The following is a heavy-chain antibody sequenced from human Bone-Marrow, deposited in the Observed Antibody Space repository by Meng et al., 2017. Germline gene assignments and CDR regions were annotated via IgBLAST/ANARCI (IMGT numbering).Heavy chain of an antibody. CDR1: GFTFSSYE. CDR2: ISSSGSTI. J-gene: IGHJ4*02. Sequence: GESLKISCAASGFTFSSYEMNWVRQAPGKGLEWVSYISSSGSTIYYADSVKGRFTISRDNAKNSLYLQMNSLRAEDTAVYYCARGGSTYYDFWSGYYQPTGGVGDYWGQGTLVTVSS. V-gene: IGHV3-48*03. CDR3: ARGGSTYYDFWSGYYQPTGGVGDY. D-gene: IGHD3-3*01.